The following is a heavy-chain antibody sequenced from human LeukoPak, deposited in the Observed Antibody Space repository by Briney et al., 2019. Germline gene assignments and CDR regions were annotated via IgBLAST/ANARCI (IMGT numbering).Heavy chain of an antibody. CDR2: MYFGGSS. Sequence: PSETLSLTCTVSGVSISSYYWSWIRQPPGKGLEWIGYMYFGGSSNYNPSLKSRVTISVDTSKNQLSLNLNSVTAADTAVYYCTRASRGYSYGFAEYWGQGTLVTVSS. J-gene: IGHJ4*02. CDR3: TRASRGYSYGFAEY. D-gene: IGHD5-18*01. V-gene: IGHV4-59*01. CDR1: GVSISSYY.